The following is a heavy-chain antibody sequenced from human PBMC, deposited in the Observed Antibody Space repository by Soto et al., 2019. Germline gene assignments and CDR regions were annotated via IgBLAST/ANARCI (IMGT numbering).Heavy chain of an antibody. CDR3: ARDFYYDFWSGPPGVDAFDI. D-gene: IGHD3-3*01. Sequence: SVKVSCKASGGTFSSYAISWVRQAPGQGLEWMGGIIPIFGTANYAQKFQGRVTITADESTSTAYMELSSLRSEDTAAYYCARDFYYDFWSGPPGVDAFDIWGQGTMVTVSS. CDR1: GGTFSSYA. CDR2: IIPIFGTA. J-gene: IGHJ3*02. V-gene: IGHV1-69*13.